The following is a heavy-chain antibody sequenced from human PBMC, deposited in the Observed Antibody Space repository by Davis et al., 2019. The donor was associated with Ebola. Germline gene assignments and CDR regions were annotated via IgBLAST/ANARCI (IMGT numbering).Heavy chain of an antibody. Sequence: GGSLRLSCAASGFTFSRYGMHWVRQAPGKGLEWVAVIIYDGSGTYYAESVKGRFTISRDNSKNTLYLQMNSLRVEDTAVYYCAKVGTMVTPGNQDYWYFDLWGRGTLVTVSS. V-gene: IGHV3-30*18. J-gene: IGHJ2*01. D-gene: IGHD4-17*01. CDR3: AKVGTMVTPGNQDYWYFDL. CDR1: GFTFSRYG. CDR2: IIYDGSGT.